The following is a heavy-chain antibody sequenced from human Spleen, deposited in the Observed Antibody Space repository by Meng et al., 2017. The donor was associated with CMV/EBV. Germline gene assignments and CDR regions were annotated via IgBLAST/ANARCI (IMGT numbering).Heavy chain of an antibody. J-gene: IGHJ4*02. CDR2: TYSDDYR. V-gene: IGHV2-5*02. CDR1: GFSLSTSGVG. Sequence: SGFSLSTSGVGVGWIRQPPGKALEWLALTYSDDYRRYSPSLKSRLTITKDTSKNQVVLTMTSMDPVDTGTYYCTYRPSYYDFWSGSEWGQGTLVTVSS. CDR3: TYRPSYYDFWSGSE. D-gene: IGHD3-3*01.